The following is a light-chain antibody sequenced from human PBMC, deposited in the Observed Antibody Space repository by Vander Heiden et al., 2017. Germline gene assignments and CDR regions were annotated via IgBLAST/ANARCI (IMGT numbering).Light chain of an antibody. CDR2: AAS. CDR1: QSVSSY. CDR3: QQSYSTPQT. Sequence: DIQMTQSPSSLSASVGVRVTITCRASQSVSSYLNWYHQKPGKAPKLLVYAASTLQSGVPSRFSGSGSGTDFTLTISSLQPEDFATYYCQQSYSTPQTFGQGTKLEIK. J-gene: IGKJ2*01. V-gene: IGKV1-39*01.